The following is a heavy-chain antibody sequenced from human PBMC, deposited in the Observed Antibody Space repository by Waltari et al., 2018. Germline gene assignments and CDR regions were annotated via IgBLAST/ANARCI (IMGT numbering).Heavy chain of an antibody. Sequence: QVQLQESGPGLVKPSETLSLTCTVSGGSIRSYYWSWIRQPPGKGLEWIGCIYYSGSTNYNPSLKSRVTISVDTSKNQFSLKLSSVTAADTAVYYCARGGRGYSYGGGAFDIWGQGTMVTVSS. V-gene: IGHV4-59*01. CDR1: GGSIRSYY. J-gene: IGHJ3*02. CDR2: IYYSGST. D-gene: IGHD5-18*01. CDR3: ARGGRGYSYGGGAFDI.